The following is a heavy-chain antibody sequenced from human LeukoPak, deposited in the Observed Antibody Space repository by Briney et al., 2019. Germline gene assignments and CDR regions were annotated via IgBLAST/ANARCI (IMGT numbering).Heavy chain of an antibody. CDR3: ATDRRPITMVRGVSSPQIPDAFDI. CDR2: FDPEDGET. D-gene: IGHD3-10*01. V-gene: IGHV1-24*01. J-gene: IGHJ3*02. CDR1: GYTLTELS. Sequence: ASVKVSCKVSGYTLTELSMLWVRQAPGKGLEWMGGFDPEDGETIYAQKFQGRVTMTEDTSTDTAYMELSSLRSEDTAVYYCATDRRPITMVRGVSSPQIPDAFDIWGQGTMVTVSS.